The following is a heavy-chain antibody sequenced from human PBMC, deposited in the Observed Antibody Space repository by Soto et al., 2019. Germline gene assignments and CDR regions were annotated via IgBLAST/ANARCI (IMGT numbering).Heavy chain of an antibody. Sequence: PSETLSLTCAVYGGSFSGYYWSWIRQPPGKGLEWIGEINHSGSTNYNPSLKSRVTISVDTSKNQFSLKLSSVTAADTAVYYCARSGGYIVAEFDYWGQGTLVTVSS. CDR2: INHSGST. CDR1: GGSFSGYY. J-gene: IGHJ4*02. CDR3: ARSGGYIVAEFDY. D-gene: IGHD5-12*01. V-gene: IGHV4-34*01.